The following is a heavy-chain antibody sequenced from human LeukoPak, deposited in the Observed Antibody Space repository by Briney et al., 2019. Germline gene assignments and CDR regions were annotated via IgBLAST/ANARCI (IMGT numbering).Heavy chain of an antibody. Sequence: SETLSLTCTVSGGSISSYYWSWIRQPPGKGLEWIGYIYDSGSTKYNPSLKSRVTISLDRSRDQFSLKLRSVTAADTAVYYCARDSIAAAGVLDYWGQGTLVTVSS. CDR3: ARDSIAAAGVLDY. J-gene: IGHJ4*02. CDR1: GGSISSYY. CDR2: IYDSGST. V-gene: IGHV4-59*12. D-gene: IGHD6-13*01.